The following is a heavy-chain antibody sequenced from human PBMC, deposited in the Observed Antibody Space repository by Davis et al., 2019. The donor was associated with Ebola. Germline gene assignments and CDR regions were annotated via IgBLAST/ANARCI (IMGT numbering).Heavy chain of an antibody. J-gene: IGHJ5*02. Sequence: ASVKVSCKASGYTFTGYYMHWVRQAPGQGLEWMGWMNPNSGNTGYAQKFQGRVTMTRNTSISTAYMELSSLRSEDTAVYYCARGIKFLVVVAARGNWFDPWGQGTLVTVSS. CDR1: GYTFTGYY. CDR2: MNPNSGNT. CDR3: ARGIKFLVVVAARGNWFDP. D-gene: IGHD2-15*01. V-gene: IGHV1-8*02.